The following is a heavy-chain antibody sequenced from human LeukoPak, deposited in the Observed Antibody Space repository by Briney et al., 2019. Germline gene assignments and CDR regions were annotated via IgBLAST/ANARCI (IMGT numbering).Heavy chain of an antibody. J-gene: IGHJ4*02. CDR3: VKSRVGATDYFDY. CDR1: GFTFSSYA. CDR2: ISSNGGST. V-gene: IGHV3-64D*09. Sequence: GGSLRLSCSASGFTFSSYAMHWVRQAPGKGLEYVSAISSNGGSTYYADSVKGRFTISRDNSTNTLYLQMSSLRAEDTAVYYCVKSRVGATDYFDYWGQGTLVTVSS. D-gene: IGHD1-26*01.